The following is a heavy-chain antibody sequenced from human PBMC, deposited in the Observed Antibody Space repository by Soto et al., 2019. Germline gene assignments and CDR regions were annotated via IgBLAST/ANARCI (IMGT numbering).Heavy chain of an antibody. J-gene: IGHJ4*02. Sequence: SETLSLTCTGSGGSSNTYYWSWIRQPPGKGLEWIGYIYYSGSTNYNPSLKSRVTISEDTSKNQFSLQLTSVTAADTAVYYCARVAQYCGSTSCLYYFDYWGRGALVTVSS. CDR3: ARVAQYCGSTSCLYYFDY. V-gene: IGHV4-59*01. CDR2: IYYSGST. CDR1: GGSSNTYY. D-gene: IGHD2-2*01.